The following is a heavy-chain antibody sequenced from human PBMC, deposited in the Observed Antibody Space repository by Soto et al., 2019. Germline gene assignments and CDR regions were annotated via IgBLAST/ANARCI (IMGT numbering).Heavy chain of an antibody. Sequence: QVQLQESGPGLVKPSQTLSLTCTVSGGSISSGDYYWSWIRQPPGKGLEWIGFIYYRGSTYYNPSLKSRVTISVDRSKNQFYLTLNSVTAADTAMYYCGRVRNGDYVDYWGQGSLVTVSS. J-gene: IGHJ4*02. CDR3: GRVRNGDYVDY. V-gene: IGHV4-30-4*01. D-gene: IGHD1-1*01. CDR2: IYYRGST. CDR1: GGSISSGDYY.